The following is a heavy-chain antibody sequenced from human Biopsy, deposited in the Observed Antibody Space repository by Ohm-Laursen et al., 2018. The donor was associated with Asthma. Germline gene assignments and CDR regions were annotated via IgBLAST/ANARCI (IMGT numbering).Heavy chain of an antibody. J-gene: IGHJ4*02. V-gene: IGHV3-30*18. CDR1: GVSLSSFG. D-gene: IGHD2-21*01. CDR3: AKATLGDIGKDY. Sequence: SLRLSCAASGVSLSSFGMNWVRQAPGKGLEWVAVISYDGSKKEYGDSVKGRFTISRDNAKNSLYLQMNSLRVEDTALYYCAKATLGDIGKDYWGQGTLVTVSS. CDR2: ISYDGSKK.